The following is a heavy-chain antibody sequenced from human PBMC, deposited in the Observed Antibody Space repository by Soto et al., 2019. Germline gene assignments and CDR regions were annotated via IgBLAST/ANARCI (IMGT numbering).Heavy chain of an antibody. Sequence: EVQLVESGGGLVQPGGSLRLSCAASGFTVSSNYMSWVRQAPGTGLEWVSVIYSGGSTYYADSVKGRFTISRDNSKNTLYLQMNSLRAEDTAVYYCARGGSYGGNSEGEIDYWGQGTLVTVSS. CDR3: ARGGSYGGNSEGEIDY. CDR1: GFTVSSNY. CDR2: IYSGGST. D-gene: IGHD4-17*01. J-gene: IGHJ4*02. V-gene: IGHV3-66*01.